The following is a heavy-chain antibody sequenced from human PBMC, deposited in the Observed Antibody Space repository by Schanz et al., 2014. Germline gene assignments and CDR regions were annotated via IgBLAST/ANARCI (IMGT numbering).Heavy chain of an antibody. D-gene: IGHD6-19*01. CDR2: ISSSSSYI. J-gene: IGHJ4*02. Sequence: EVQLVESGGGLVKPGGSLRLSCAASGFTFSTYYMNWVRQAPGKGLEWVSSISSSSSYISYADSVKGRFTISRDNSRNTVYLQMSSLRAEDTAVYYCAKAGSGWSTAGYYYWGQGTLVAVSS. V-gene: IGHV3-21*02. CDR3: AKAGSGWSTAGYYY. CDR1: GFTFSTYY.